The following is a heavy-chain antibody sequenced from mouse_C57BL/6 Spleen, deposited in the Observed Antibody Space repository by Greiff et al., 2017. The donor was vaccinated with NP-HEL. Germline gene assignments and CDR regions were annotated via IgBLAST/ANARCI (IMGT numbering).Heavy chain of an antibody. CDR2: IYPGSGSN. J-gene: IGHJ4*01. CDR1: GYTFTSYW. D-gene: IGHD2-10*01. Sequence: QVQLKQPGAELVKPGASVKMSCKASGYTFTSYWITWVKQRPGQGLEWIGDIYPGSGSNNYNEKFKSKATLTVDTSSSTAYMQLSSLTSEDSSVYYCARRSLQEYYYAMDYWGQGTSVTVSS. V-gene: IGHV1-55*01. CDR3: ARRSLQEYYYAMDY.